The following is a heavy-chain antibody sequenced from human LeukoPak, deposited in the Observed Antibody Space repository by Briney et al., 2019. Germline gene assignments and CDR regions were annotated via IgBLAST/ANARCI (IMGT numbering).Heavy chain of an antibody. CDR3: ARYSPDRNAFDI. Sequence: SETLSLTCTVSGYSISSGYYWGWIRQPPGKGLEWIGSIYHSGSTYYNPSLKSRVTISVDTSKNQFSLKLSSVTAADTAVYYCARYSPDRNAFDIWGQGTIVTVSS. D-gene: IGHD2-21*01. CDR2: IYHSGST. J-gene: IGHJ3*02. V-gene: IGHV4-38-2*02. CDR1: GYSISSGYY.